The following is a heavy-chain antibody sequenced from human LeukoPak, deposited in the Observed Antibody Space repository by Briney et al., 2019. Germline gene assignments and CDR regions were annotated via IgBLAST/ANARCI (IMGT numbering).Heavy chain of an antibody. Sequence: SETLSLTCTVSGGYMTYDYWSWIRQTPGMRLEWLGDIYTTGSTRYNPSLKSRVTISLDTSKNQFSLRLRSVTAADTAVYYCARHFRRDYSASGASQYYHYIDVWGKGTTVTVSS. CDR3: ARHFRRDYSASGASQYYHYIDV. J-gene: IGHJ6*03. CDR1: GGYMTYDY. V-gene: IGHV4-59*08. D-gene: IGHD3-10*01. CDR2: IYTTGST.